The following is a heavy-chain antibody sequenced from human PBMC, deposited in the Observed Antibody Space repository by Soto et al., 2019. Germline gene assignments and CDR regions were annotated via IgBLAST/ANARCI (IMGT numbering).Heavy chain of an antibody. Sequence: PSETLSLTCTVSGGSISSSSYYWGWIRQPPGKGLEWIGSIYYSGSTYYNPSLKSRVTISVDTSKNQFSLKLSSVTAADTAVYYCARHQLRFLEWFPSNYGMDVWGQGTTVTVS. J-gene: IGHJ6*02. D-gene: IGHD3-3*01. CDR1: GGSISSSSYY. CDR3: ARHQLRFLEWFPSNYGMDV. CDR2: IYYSGST. V-gene: IGHV4-39*01.